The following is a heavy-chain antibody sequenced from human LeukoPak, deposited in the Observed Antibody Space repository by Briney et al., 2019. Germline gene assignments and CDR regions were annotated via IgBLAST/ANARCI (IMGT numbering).Heavy chain of an antibody. D-gene: IGHD5-24*01. CDR3: ASRGGSEMATIKAYFDY. J-gene: IGHJ4*02. CDR1: GGSISSSSYY. V-gene: IGHV4-39*01. CDR2: IYYSGST. Sequence: SETLSLTCTVSGGSISSSSYYWGWIRQPPGKGLEWIGSIYYSGSTYYNPSLKSRVTISVDTSKNQFSLKLSSVTAADTAVYYCASRGGSEMATIKAYFDYWDQGTLVTVSS.